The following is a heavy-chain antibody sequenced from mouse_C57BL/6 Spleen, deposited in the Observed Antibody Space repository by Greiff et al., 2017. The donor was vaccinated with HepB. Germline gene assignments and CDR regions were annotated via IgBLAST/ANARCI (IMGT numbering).Heavy chain of an antibody. CDR2: FYPGSGSI. CDR3: ARHEDRYYYGSSYAMDY. J-gene: IGHJ4*01. Sequence: QVQLKQSGAELVKPGASVKLSCKASGYTFTEYTIHWVKQRSGQGLEWIGWFYPGSGSIKYNEKFKDKATLTADKSSSTVYMELSRLTSEDSAVYFCARHEDRYYYGSSYAMDYWGQGTSVTVSS. V-gene: IGHV1-62-2*01. D-gene: IGHD1-1*01. CDR1: GYTFTEYT.